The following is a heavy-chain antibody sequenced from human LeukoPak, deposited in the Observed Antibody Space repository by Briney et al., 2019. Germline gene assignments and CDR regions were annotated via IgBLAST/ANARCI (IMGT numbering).Heavy chain of an antibody. CDR3: ARAVRYFDWLVVY. CDR2: TNTNSDNT. CDR1: GYTFTSYD. D-gene: IGHD3-9*01. V-gene: IGHV1-8*01. Sequence: ASVKVSCKASGYTFTSYDICWGRQGTGQGLGWMGWTNTNSDNTGYAQKFQGRVTMTRNTSISTAYMELSSLRSEDTAVYYCARAVRYFDWLVVYWGQGSLVTVSS. J-gene: IGHJ4*02.